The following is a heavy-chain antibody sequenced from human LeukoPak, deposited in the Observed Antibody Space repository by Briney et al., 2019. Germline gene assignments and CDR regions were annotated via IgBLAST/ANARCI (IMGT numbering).Heavy chain of an antibody. D-gene: IGHD3-16*01. CDR2: IYYSGST. CDR1: GGSISSYY. V-gene: IGHV4-59*01. J-gene: IGHJ4*02. CDR3: ARDVWGGYFDY. Sequence: SETLSLTCTASGGSISSYYWSWIRQPPGKGLEWIGYIYYSGSTNYNPSLTSRVTISVDTSKNQFSLKLSSVTAADTAVYYCARDVWGGYFDYWGQGTLVTVSS.